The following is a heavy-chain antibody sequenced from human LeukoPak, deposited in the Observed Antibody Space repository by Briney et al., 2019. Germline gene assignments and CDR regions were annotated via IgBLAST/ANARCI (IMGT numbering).Heavy chain of an antibody. V-gene: IGHV1-24*01. CDR2: FDPEDGET. CDR3: ATARYDYGVDEFDY. D-gene: IGHD4-17*01. CDR1: GYTLTVLS. J-gene: IGHJ4*02. Sequence: ASVKVSCKVSGYTLTVLSMHWVRQAPGKGREWMGGFDPEDGETIYAQKFQGGVTMTEDTSTDTAYMELSSLRSEDTAVYYCATARYDYGVDEFDYWGQGTLVTVSS.